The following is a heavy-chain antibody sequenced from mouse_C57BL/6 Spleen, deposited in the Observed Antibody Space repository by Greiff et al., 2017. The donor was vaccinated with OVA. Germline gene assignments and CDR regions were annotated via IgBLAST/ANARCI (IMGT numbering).Heavy chain of an antibody. CDR1: GYSFTGYY. CDR3: AKGSSGYAMDY. CDR2: IYPYNGVS. V-gene: IGHV1-31*01. J-gene: IGHJ4*01. D-gene: IGHD1-1*01. Sequence: EVMLVESGPELVKPGASVKISCKASGYSFTGYYMHWVKQSHGNILDWIGYIYPYNGVSSYNQKFKGKATLTVDKSSSTAYMELRSLTSEDSAVYYCAKGSSGYAMDYWGQGTSVTVSS.